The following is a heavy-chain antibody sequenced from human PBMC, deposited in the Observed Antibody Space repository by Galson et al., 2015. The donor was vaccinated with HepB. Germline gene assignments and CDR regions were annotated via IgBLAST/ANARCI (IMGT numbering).Heavy chain of an antibody. V-gene: IGHV4-59*01. J-gene: IGHJ3*02. Sequence: ETLSLTCTVSGGSISSYYWSWIRPPPGKGLEWIGYIYYSGSTNYNPSLKSRVTISVDTSKNQFSLKLSSMTAADTAVYYCAGGDYYYDSSGYYYVDAFDIWGQGTMVTVSS. CDR3: AGGDYYYDSSGYYYVDAFDI. CDR2: IYYSGST. CDR1: GGSISSYY. D-gene: IGHD3-22*01.